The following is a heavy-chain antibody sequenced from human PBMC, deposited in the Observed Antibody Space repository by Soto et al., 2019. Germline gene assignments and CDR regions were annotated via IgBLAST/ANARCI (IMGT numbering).Heavy chain of an antibody. D-gene: IGHD6-13*01. J-gene: IGHJ5*02. CDR2: SSPGDSA. Sequence: GESLKISCRASGYSFNTYWVGWVRQMAGEGLEWMGISSPGDSAAYSPAFQGQVTISVDKSISTAYLRWNSLEASHTAMYYCAAAVHDRLSWGQGTVVTVSS. CDR3: AAAVHDRLS. CDR1: GYSFNTYW. V-gene: IGHV5-51*01.